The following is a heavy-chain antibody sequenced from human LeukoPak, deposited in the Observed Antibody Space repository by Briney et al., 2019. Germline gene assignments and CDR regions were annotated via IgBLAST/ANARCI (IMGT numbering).Heavy chain of an antibody. Sequence: GGSLRLSCAASGFTFDDYAMHWVRQAPGKGLEWGSGISWNSGSIGYADSVKGRFTISRDNAKNSLYLQMNSLRAEDTALYYCAKSSKTNFDWLLYPAGDYGMDVWGQGTTVTVSS. J-gene: IGHJ6*02. CDR1: GFTFDDYA. V-gene: IGHV3-9*01. CDR3: AKSSKTNFDWLLYPAGDYGMDV. D-gene: IGHD3-9*01. CDR2: ISWNSGSI.